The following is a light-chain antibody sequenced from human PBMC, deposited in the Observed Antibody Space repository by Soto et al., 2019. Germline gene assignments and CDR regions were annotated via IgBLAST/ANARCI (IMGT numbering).Light chain of an antibody. CDR3: QQYDNLPPFT. J-gene: IGKJ3*01. V-gene: IGKV1-33*01. Sequence: DIQMTQYPSSLSASVGDRVTITCQASQDISNYLNWYQQKPGKAPQLLIYDASNLETGVPSRFSGSGSGTDFTFTISSLQPEDIATYYCQQYDNLPPFTFCPGTKVDIK. CDR1: QDISNY. CDR2: DAS.